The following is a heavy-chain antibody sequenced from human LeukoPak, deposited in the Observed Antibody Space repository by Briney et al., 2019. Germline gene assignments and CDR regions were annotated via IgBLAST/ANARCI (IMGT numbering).Heavy chain of an antibody. V-gene: IGHV4-38-2*02. CDR2: IYHSGST. Sequence: SETLSLTCTVSGYSISSGYYWGWIRQPPGKGLEWIGSIYHSGSTNYNPSLKSRVTISVDTSKNQFSLKLSSVTAADTAVYYCARLAQLVNWFDPWGQGTLVTVSS. D-gene: IGHD6-6*01. J-gene: IGHJ5*02. CDR3: ARLAQLVNWFDP. CDR1: GYSISSGYY.